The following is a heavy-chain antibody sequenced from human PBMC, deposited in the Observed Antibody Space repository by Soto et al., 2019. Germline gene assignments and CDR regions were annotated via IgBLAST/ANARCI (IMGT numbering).Heavy chain of an antibody. J-gene: IGHJ4*02. CDR1: GYTFTSFS. V-gene: IGHV1-18*01. CDR3: ARQKAYSYAGMDN. D-gene: IGHD5-18*01. CDR2: ISPYNDNT. Sequence: QVQLLQSGAEVRKPGASVNVSCKASGYTFTSFSMRWVRQAPGQGLEWMGWISPYNDNTYYAQKFQGGVTFTTDTSTSTAYMELRSLRSDDTAVYYCARQKAYSYAGMDNWGQGTLVSVAS.